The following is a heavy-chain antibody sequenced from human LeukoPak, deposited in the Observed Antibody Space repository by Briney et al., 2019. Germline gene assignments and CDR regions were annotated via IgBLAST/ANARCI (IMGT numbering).Heavy chain of an antibody. CDR1: GFTVSSNY. V-gene: IGHV3-66*02. J-gene: IGHJ4*02. D-gene: IGHD1-14*01. CDR3: ARTGPRFGVDY. CDR2: IYSGGST. Sequence: GGSLRLSCAASGFTVSSNYMSWVRQAPGKGLEWVSVIYSGGSTYYADSVKGRLTISRDNSKNTLYLKMNSLRAEDTAVYYCARTGPRFGVDYWGQGTLVTVSS.